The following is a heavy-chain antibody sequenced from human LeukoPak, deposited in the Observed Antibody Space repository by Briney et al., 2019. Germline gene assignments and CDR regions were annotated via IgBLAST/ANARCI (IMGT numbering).Heavy chain of an antibody. Sequence: SETLSLTCVVSGYSISSGYYWGWIRQPPGKGLEWIGSIYHSGSTYYNPSLKSRVTISVDMSKNQFSLKLSSVTAADTAVYYCARDSSGWTGYFDYWGQGTLVTVSS. D-gene: IGHD6-19*01. CDR2: IYHSGST. CDR1: GYSISSGYY. CDR3: ARDSSGWTGYFDY. J-gene: IGHJ4*02. V-gene: IGHV4-38-2*02.